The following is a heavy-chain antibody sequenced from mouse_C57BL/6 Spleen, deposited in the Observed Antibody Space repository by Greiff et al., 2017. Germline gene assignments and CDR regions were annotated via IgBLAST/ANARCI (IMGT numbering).Heavy chain of an antibody. V-gene: IGHV1-55*01. J-gene: IGHJ2*01. D-gene: IGHD2-1*01. CDR2: IYPGSGST. Sequence: QVQLQQPGAELVKPGASVKMSCKASGYTFTSYWITWVKQRPGQGLEWIGDIYPGSGSTNYNEKFKSKATLPVDTSPSTAYMQLSSLTSEDSAVYYCARSLYDYWGQGTTLTVSS. CDR3: ARSLYDY. CDR1: GYTFTSYW.